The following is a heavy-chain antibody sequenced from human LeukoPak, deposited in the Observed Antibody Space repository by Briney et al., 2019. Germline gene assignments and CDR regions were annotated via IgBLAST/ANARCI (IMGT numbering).Heavy chain of an antibody. CDR1: GFTFGDYN. CDR3: ARDVPELDY. Sequence: TGGSLRLSCVASGFTFGDYNMNWVRQAPGKGLEWVSSISGRSDDIYYADSVKGRFTISRRNTKNSLYLQMNSLRAEDTAVYYCARDVPELDYWGQGTLVTVSP. V-gene: IGHV3-21*01. D-gene: IGHD3-10*01. J-gene: IGHJ4*02. CDR2: ISGRSDDI.